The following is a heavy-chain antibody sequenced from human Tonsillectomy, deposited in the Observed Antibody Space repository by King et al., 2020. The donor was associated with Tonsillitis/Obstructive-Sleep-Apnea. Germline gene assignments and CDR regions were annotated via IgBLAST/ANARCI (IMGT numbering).Heavy chain of an antibody. CDR3: ARVLWGDYYDSSGPSHALDY. CDR2: INHSGST. V-gene: IGHV4-34*01. Sequence: VQLQQWGAGLLKPSETLSLTCAVYGGSFSGYYWSGIRQPQGRGLDWIGEINHSGSTNYNPSLKSRVTISVNTSKNQFSLKLSSVTAADTAVYYCARVLWGDYYDSSGPSHALDYWGQGTLVTVSS. D-gene: IGHD3-22*01. CDR1: GGSFSGYY. J-gene: IGHJ4*02.